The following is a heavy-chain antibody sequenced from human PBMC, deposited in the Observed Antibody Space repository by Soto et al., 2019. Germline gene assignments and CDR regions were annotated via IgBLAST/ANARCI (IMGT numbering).Heavy chain of an antibody. Sequence: QVQLVESGGGEVQPGRSLTISCAASGFTFGTYGMHWVRQTPGKGLEWVAVISYDGTNKFYSDSAKGRFTISRDNFKNTLTLQMNSLRADDTAVYSCAKDLQSYGDYDYYCYGMDVWGLGTRVTVSS. CDR3: AKDLQSYGDYDYYCYGMDV. D-gene: IGHD4-17*01. CDR2: ISYDGTNK. J-gene: IGHJ6*02. V-gene: IGHV3-30*18. CDR1: GFTFGTYG.